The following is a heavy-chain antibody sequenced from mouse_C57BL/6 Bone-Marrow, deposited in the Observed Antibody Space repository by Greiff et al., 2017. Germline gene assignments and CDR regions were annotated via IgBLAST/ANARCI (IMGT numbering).Heavy chain of an antibody. J-gene: IGHJ3*01. V-gene: IGHV14-3*01. CDR1: GFYIKNTY. CDR2: IDPANGNT. Sequence: VQLQQSVAELVRPGASVKLSCTASGFYIKNTYMHWVQQRPEQGLEWIGRIDPANGNTKYAPKFPGMATITADTSSKKAYLQLSSLTSEDTAIYYCAIWFAYWGQGTLVTVSA. CDR3: AIWFAY.